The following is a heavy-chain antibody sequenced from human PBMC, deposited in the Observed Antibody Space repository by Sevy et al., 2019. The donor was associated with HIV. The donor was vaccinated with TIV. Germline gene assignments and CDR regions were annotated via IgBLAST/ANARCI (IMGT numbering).Heavy chain of an antibody. Sequence: GGSLRLSCVGSGISISSHWMNWVCQSPGKGLEWVANINQDGSEIYYVDSVKGRFTISRDNAKNSGYLQMHFLRVEDSGVYYCARAMGVWGQGTTVTVSS. CDR2: INQDGSEI. V-gene: IGHV3-7*01. CDR3: ARAMGV. CDR1: GISISSHW. J-gene: IGHJ6*02.